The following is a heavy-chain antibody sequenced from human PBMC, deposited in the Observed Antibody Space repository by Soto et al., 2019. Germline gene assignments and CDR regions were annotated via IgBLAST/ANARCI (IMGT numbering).Heavy chain of an antibody. J-gene: IGHJ6*02. CDR1: GLIFGNYA. D-gene: IGHD2-15*01. CDR2: ITGSGSST. V-gene: IGHV3-23*01. Sequence: PGGSLRLSCEAPGLIFGNYALNWVRRGPGKGLEGVVGITGSGSSTYYAESVRGRFTVSRGNPDNKVFLQMNSLRAEDTGVYYCGGVATPYYYYYGMDVWGQGT. CDR3: GGVATPYYYYYGMDV.